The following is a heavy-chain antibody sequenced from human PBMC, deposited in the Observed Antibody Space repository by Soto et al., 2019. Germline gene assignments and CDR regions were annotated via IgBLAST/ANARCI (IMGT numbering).Heavy chain of an antibody. D-gene: IGHD2-2*02. V-gene: IGHV1-58*02. J-gene: IGHJ4*02. CDR2: IVVGSGNT. CDR3: AKDWIGYCSSTSCHIWYY. CDR1: GFTFTSSA. Sequence: SVKVSCKASGFTFTSSAMQWVRQARGQRLEWIGWIVVGSGNTNYAQKFQERVTITRDMSTSTAYMELNSLRAEDTAVYYCAKDWIGYCSSTSCHIWYYWGQGTLVTVSS.